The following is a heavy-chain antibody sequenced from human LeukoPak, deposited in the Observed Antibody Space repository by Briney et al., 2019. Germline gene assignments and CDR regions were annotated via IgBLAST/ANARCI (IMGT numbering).Heavy chain of an antibody. J-gene: IGHJ4*02. Sequence: GGSLRLSCAASGFTVSSNYMSWVRQAPGKGLEWVSVIYSGGSTYYADSVKGRFTISRDNSKSTLYLQMNSLRAEDTAEYYCARDRGYCSGGSCYLTSSSWGQGTLVTVSS. CDR1: GFTVSSNY. V-gene: IGHV3-66*01. CDR2: IYSGGST. CDR3: ARDRGYCSGGSCYLTSSS. D-gene: IGHD2-15*01.